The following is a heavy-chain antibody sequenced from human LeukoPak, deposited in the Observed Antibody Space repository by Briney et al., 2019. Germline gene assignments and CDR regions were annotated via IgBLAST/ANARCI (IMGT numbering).Heavy chain of an antibody. CDR2: IYNSGTT. CDR1: GGSISTGGYY. CDR3: ARTAGWSYGFDY. D-gene: IGHD5-18*01. V-gene: IGHV4-31*03. Sequence: PSETLSLTCTVSGGSISTGGYYWTWIRQHPGKGLEWIGYIYNSGTTYYNPSLESRVTTSGDTSKNQFSLKLNSVTAADTAVYYCARTAGWSYGFDYWGQGTLVTVSS. J-gene: IGHJ4*02.